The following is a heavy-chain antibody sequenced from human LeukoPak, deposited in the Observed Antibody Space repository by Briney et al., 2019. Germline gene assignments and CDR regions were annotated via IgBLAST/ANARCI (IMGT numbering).Heavy chain of an antibody. CDR3: AKGKVNHDGAFDF. CDR2: ISGSGGST. CDR1: GFTFSSYA. Sequence: GGSLRLSCAASGFTFSSYAMSWVRQAPGKGLEWVSAISGSGGSTYYADSVKGRFTISRDNSKKTLSLQMHSLRAEDTAVYYCAKGKVNHDGAFDFWGQGTMVTVSS. J-gene: IGHJ3*01. D-gene: IGHD3-16*01. V-gene: IGHV3-23*01.